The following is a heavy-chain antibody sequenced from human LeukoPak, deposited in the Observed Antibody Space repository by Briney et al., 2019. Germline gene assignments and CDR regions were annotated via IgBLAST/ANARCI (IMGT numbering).Heavy chain of an antibody. V-gene: IGHV3-11*04. CDR1: GFIFSDYY. D-gene: IGHD6-25*01. CDR2: ISTSGSTI. CDR3: ARFAAGGSYYYYMDV. J-gene: IGHJ6*03. Sequence: PGGSLRLSCAASGFIFSDYYMSWIRQAPGKGLEWVSYISTSGSTIYYADSVRGRFTISRDNAKNSLSLQMNSLRADDTAVYYCARFAAGGSYYYYMDVWGKGTTVTVSS.